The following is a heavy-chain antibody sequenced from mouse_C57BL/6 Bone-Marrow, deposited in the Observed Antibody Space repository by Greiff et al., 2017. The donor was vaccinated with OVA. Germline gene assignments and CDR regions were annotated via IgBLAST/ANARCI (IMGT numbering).Heavy chain of an antibody. J-gene: IGHJ2*01. CDR3: TILNLFYYYGSSYFDY. CDR1: GFNIKDDY. D-gene: IGHD1-1*01. CDR2: IDPENGDT. Sequence: VQLQQSGAELVRPGASVKLSCTASGFNIKDDYMHWVKQRPEQGLEWIGWIDPENGDTEYASKFQGKATITADTSSNTAYLQLSSLTSEDTAVYYCTILNLFYYYGSSYFDYWGQGTTLTVSS. V-gene: IGHV14-4*01.